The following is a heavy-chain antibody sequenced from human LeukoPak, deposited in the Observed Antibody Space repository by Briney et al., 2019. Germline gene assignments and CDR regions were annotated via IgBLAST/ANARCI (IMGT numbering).Heavy chain of an antibody. Sequence: GGSLRLSCIASEFTFSSYNMNWVRQAPGKGLEWVSYISSGSNTMYYADSVKGRFTVSRDNAKNSLYLQMNSLRAEDTALYYCASEFFYTTSVFDIWGQGTMVTVSS. D-gene: IGHD2-2*02. J-gene: IGHJ3*02. CDR2: ISSGSNTM. V-gene: IGHV3-48*04. CDR1: EFTFSSYN. CDR3: ASEFFYTTSVFDI.